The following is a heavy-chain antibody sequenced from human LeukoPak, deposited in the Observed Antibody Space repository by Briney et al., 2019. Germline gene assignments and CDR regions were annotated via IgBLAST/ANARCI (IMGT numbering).Heavy chain of an antibody. V-gene: IGHV1-18*04. CDR3: ARICEYYDILTVYLPVDY. J-gene: IGHJ4*02. CDR1: GYTFTSAG. CDR2: ISAYNGNT. Sequence: ASVSVSCTASGYTFTSAGISWVRQAPGEGLEWMGWISAYNGNTNYTQKLQGRVTMTTDTSTSTAYMELRSLRSDDTAVYYCARICEYYDILTVYLPVDYWGQGTLVTVSS. D-gene: IGHD3-9*01.